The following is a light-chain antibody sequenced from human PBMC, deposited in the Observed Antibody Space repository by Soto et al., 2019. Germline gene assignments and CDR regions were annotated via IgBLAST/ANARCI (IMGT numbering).Light chain of an antibody. CDR3: QSYDCSLSSYV. CDR2: GNS. V-gene: IGLV1-40*01. Sequence: QSVLXQPPSVSGAPGQRVTISCTGSSSNIGAGYDVHWYQQLPGTVPKLLIYGNSNRPSGVPDRFSGYKSGTSASLAITGFLSFDEADYYCQSYDCSLSSYVFGTGTKVTVL. J-gene: IGLJ1*01. CDR1: SSNIGAGYD.